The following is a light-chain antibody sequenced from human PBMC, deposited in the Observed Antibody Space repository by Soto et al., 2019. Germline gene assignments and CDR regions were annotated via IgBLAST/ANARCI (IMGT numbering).Light chain of an antibody. V-gene: IGKV3-20*01. J-gene: IGKJ5*01. Sequence: EVVMTQSPATLSVSPGERATLSCRASHSVTSNYLAWYQQKPGQAPRLLIYGISTRATGVPDRFSGSGSGTDFTLTISRLEPEDFAVYYCQQFGSSVTFGQGTRLEIK. CDR2: GIS. CDR3: QQFGSSVT. CDR1: HSVTSNY.